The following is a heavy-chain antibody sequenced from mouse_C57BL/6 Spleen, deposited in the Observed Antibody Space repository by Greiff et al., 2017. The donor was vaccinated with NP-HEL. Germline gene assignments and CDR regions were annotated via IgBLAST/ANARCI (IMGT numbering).Heavy chain of an antibody. CDR3: ARAVDYYGSSYTWFAY. CDR1: GYAFSSSW. D-gene: IGHD1-1*01. V-gene: IGHV1-82*01. Sequence: VKLVESGPELVKPGASVKISCKASGYAFSSSWMNWVKQRPGKGLEWIGRIYPGDGDTNYNGKFKGKATLTADKSSSTAYMQLSSLTSEDSAVYFCARAVDYYGSSYTWFAYWGQGTLVTVSA. J-gene: IGHJ3*01. CDR2: IYPGDGDT.